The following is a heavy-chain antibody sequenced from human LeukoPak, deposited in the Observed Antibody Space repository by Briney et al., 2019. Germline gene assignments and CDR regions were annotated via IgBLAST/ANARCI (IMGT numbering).Heavy chain of an antibody. CDR3: ARDWGVGIRQNAFDI. CDR1: GFTFSTYA. CDR2: IVGSGVTT. D-gene: IGHD3-16*01. V-gene: IGHV3-23*01. J-gene: IGHJ3*02. Sequence: GGSLRLSCAASGFTFSTYAMSWVRQAPGKGLEWVSGIVGSGVTTYYADSVKGRLTISRDNSRNTLYLQMNSLRAEDTAVYYCARDWGVGIRQNAFDIWGQGTMVTVSS.